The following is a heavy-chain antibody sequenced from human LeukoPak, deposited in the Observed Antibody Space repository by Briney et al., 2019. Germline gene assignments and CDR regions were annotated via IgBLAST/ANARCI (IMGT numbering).Heavy chain of an antibody. D-gene: IGHD3-10*01. CDR3: ARPVYYGSGSYPSYWYFDL. Sequence: ASVKVSCKASGYTFTSYAMHWVRQAPGQRLEWMGWINAGNGNTKYSQKFQGRVTMTTDTSTSTAYMELRSLRSDDTAVYYCARPVYYGSGSYPSYWYFDLWGRGTLVTVSS. CDR1: GYTFTSYA. V-gene: IGHV1-3*01. CDR2: INAGNGNT. J-gene: IGHJ2*01.